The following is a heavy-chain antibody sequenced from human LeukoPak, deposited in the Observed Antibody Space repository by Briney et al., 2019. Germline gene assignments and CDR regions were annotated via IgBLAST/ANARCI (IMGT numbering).Heavy chain of an antibody. CDR3: ARDSGYNAFDI. D-gene: IGHD5-12*01. CDR1: GYNFAGYW. J-gene: IGHJ3*02. Sequence: GESLKISCKVSGYNFAGYWIGWVRQAPGKGLEWVANVKEDGSAKNFVDAVKGRFTISRDNAKNSLYLQMNSLRADDTAVYYCARDSGYNAFDIWGQGTMVTVSS. CDR2: VKEDGSAK. V-gene: IGHV3-7*01.